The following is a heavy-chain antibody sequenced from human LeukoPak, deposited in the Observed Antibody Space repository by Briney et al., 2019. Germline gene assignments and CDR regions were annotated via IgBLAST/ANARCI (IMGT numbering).Heavy chain of an antibody. J-gene: IGHJ4*02. V-gene: IGHV3-21*01. D-gene: IGHD3-3*02. Sequence: GGSLRLSCAASGFSFSTYTMNWARQAPGKGLDWVSSISGSGSYIYYSDSVKGRFTISRDSAKNSLSLQMNSLRAEDTAIYYCASHFWNYYRIDYWGQGILVTVSS. CDR3: ASHFWNYYRIDY. CDR2: ISGSGSYI. CDR1: GFSFSTYT.